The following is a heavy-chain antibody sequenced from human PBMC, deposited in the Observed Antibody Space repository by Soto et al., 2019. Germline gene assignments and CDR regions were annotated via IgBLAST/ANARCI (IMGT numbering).Heavy chain of an antibody. CDR3: AHRRSDSSSSFFNWFDP. V-gene: IGHV2-5*02. CDR1: GFSLNTNGVG. CDR2: IYWDDDK. D-gene: IGHD6-6*01. J-gene: IGHJ5*02. Sequence: PTLVNPTQTLTLTCTFSGFSLNTNGVGVGWIRQPPGKALEWLALIYWDDDKRYSPSLQSRLTITKDTSKNQVVLTMTNMDPVDTATYYCAHRRSDSSSSFFNWFDPWGQGTLVTVSS.